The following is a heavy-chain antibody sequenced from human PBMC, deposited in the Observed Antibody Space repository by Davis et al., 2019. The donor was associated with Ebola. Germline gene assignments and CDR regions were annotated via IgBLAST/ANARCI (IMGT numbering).Heavy chain of an antibody. J-gene: IGHJ6*02. Sequence: AASVKVSCKTSGYPFINYGISWVRQAPGQGLEWMGWISAYNGNTNYAQKLQGRVTMTTDTSTSTAYMELRSLRSDDTAVYYCAREGLRPPPYYYGMDVWGQGTTVTVSS. D-gene: IGHD5-12*01. CDR2: ISAYNGNT. CDR3: AREGLRPPPYYYGMDV. CDR1: GYPFINYG. V-gene: IGHV1-18*01.